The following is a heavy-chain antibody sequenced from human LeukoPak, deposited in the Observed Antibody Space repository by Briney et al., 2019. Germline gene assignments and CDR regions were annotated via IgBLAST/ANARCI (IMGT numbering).Heavy chain of an antibody. D-gene: IGHD1-26*01. CDR1: GFTFGNYW. CDR3: ARDRTHSLY. J-gene: IGHJ4*02. Sequence: GGSLRLSCAVSGFTFGNYWMSWVRQAPGKGLEWVANINQGGSEKYYVDSVKGRFTISRDNAKNSLYLQMNSLRAEDTAVYYCARDRTHSLYWGQGTLVTVSS. V-gene: IGHV3-7*01. CDR2: INQGGSEK.